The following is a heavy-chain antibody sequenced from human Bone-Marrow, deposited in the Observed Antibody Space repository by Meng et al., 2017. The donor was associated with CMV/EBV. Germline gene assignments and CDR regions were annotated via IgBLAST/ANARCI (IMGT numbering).Heavy chain of an antibody. Sequence: KVSCKGSGYSFTSYWIGWVRQMPGKGLEWMGIIYPGDSDTRYSPSFQGQVTISADKSISTAYLQWSSLKASDTAMYYCASTWRTVRYCSSTSCLTHMNWFDPWGQGTLVTVSS. V-gene: IGHV5-51*01. D-gene: IGHD2-2*01. J-gene: IGHJ5*02. CDR2: IYPGDSDT. CDR3: ASTWRTVRYCSSTSCLTHMNWFDP. CDR1: GYSFTSYW.